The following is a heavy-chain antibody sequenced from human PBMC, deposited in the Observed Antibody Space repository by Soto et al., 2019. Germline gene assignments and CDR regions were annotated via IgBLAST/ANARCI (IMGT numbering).Heavy chain of an antibody. CDR2: ISGSGTII. D-gene: IGHD3-22*01. CDR3: ARDLGYYDSSGYFDY. V-gene: IGHV3-11*01. CDR1: GFTFSDYY. Sequence: TGGSLRLSCAASGFTFSDYYMSWIRQAPGKGLEWVSYISGSGTIIYYADSLKGRFTISRDNAKNSLYLQMNSLRAEDTAVYYCARDLGYYDSSGYFDYWGQGTLVTVSS. J-gene: IGHJ4*02.